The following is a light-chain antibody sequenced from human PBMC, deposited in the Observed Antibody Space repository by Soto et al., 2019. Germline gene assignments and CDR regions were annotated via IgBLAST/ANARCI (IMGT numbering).Light chain of an antibody. J-gene: IGLJ1*01. CDR3: SSYTSSSTLPNV. CDR2: DVS. CDR1: SSDVGGYNY. V-gene: IGLV2-14*01. Sequence: QSALTQPASVSGSPGQSITISCTRTSSDVGGYNYVSWYQQHPGKAPKLMIYDVSNRPSGVSNRFSGSKSGNTASLTISGLQAEDEADYYCSSYTSSSTLPNVFGTGTKVTVL.